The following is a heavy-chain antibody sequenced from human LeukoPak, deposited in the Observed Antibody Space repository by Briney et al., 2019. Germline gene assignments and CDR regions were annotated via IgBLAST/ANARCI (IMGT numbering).Heavy chain of an antibody. Sequence: ASVKVSCKASGCTFTSYDINWVRQATGQGLEWMGWMNPNSGNTGYAQKFQGRVTMTRNTSISTAYMELSSLRSEDTAVYYCARLGYSGYDYLHYYYYGMDVWGQGTTVTVSS. D-gene: IGHD5-12*01. J-gene: IGHJ6*02. CDR1: GCTFTSYD. V-gene: IGHV1-8*01. CDR3: ARLGYSGYDYLHYYYYGMDV. CDR2: MNPNSGNT.